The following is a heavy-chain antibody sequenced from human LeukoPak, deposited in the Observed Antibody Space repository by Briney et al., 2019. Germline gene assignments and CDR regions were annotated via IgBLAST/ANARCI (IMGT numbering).Heavy chain of an antibody. CDR2: ISGSGGST. J-gene: IGHJ4*02. CDR3: AREIYCGGDCYYYFDY. CDR1: GFTFSSYA. Sequence: GGSLRLSCAASGFTFSSYAMSWVRQAPGKGLEWVSAISGSGGSTYYADSVKGRFTISRDNSKNTLYLQMNSLRAEDTAVYYCAREIYCGGDCYYYFDYWGQGTLVTVSS. D-gene: IGHD2-21*02. V-gene: IGHV3-23*01.